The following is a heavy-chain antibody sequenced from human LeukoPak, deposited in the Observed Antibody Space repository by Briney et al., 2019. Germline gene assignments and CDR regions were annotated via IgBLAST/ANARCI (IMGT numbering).Heavy chain of an antibody. V-gene: IGHV3-64*01. CDR1: GFTYSNLA. CDR2: ISSHGGST. D-gene: IGHD3-22*01. J-gene: IGHJ3*02. CDR3: ASALTFYYSDAFDI. Sequence: GGPLRLSCAPSGFTYSNLAMHWVRQAPGKGVEHLSEISSHGGSTDYANSVKGRVTISRDNSTNTLYLQLGSLRADDMAVYYCASALTFYYSDAFDIWGQGTMVTVS.